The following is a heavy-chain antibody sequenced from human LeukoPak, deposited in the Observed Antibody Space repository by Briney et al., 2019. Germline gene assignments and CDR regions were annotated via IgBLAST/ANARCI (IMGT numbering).Heavy chain of an antibody. CDR2: YDPEDDER. CDR3: STETAGNY. V-gene: IGHV1-24*01. D-gene: IGHD3-10*01. CDR1: GHTLRDLS. J-gene: IGHJ4*02. Sequence: ASVKVSCKAFGHTLRDLSIHWVRHTPGKGLEWMGGYDPEDDERIYSEKFLGRVTLTEDTSTDTAYMDLTSLRSDDTAVYYCSTETAGNYWGQGTLVTVSS.